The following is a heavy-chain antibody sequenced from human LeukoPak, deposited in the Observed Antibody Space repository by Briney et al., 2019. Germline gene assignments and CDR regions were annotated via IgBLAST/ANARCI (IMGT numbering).Heavy chain of an antibody. CDR2: IYHSGTT. CDR3: ARTQSSFHASGSYYNY. D-gene: IGHD3-10*01. J-gene: IGHJ4*02. V-gene: IGHV4-38-2*02. Sequence: SETLSLTCTVSGYSISSGYYWGWIRQPPGKGLEWIGSIYHSGTTYYNPSLNRRVTMSVDTFKNQFSLNLSSVTAADTAVYYCARTQSSFHASGSYYNYWGPGTLVTVSS. CDR1: GYSISSGYY.